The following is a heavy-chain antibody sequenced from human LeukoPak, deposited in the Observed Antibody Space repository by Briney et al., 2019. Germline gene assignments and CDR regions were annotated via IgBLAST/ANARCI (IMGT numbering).Heavy chain of an antibody. Sequence: SETLSLTCTVSGASISSSGFYWSWIRQHPGKGLEWIGYIYDSWITYYNPSLKSPFTISVDTSKNQFSLRLSSVTAADTAVYYCARGDSSSPLTFNYWGQGTLVTVSS. V-gene: IGHV4-31*01. J-gene: IGHJ4*02. D-gene: IGHD6-6*01. CDR2: IYDSWIT. CDR3: ARGDSSSPLTFNY. CDR1: GASISSSGFY.